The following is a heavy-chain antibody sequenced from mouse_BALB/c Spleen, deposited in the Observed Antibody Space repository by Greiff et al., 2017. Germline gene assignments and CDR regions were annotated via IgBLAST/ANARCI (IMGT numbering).Heavy chain of an antibody. CDR1: GYTFTSYT. CDR2: INPSSGYT. J-gene: IGHJ4*01. V-gene: IGHV1-4*01. CDR3: ARSRGHYYAMDY. Sequence: QVQLQQSGAELARPGASVKMSCKASGYTFTSYTMHWVKQRPGQGLEWIGYINPSSGYTNYNQKFKDKATLTADKSSSTAYMQLSSLTSEDSAVYYCARSRGHYYAMDYWGQGTSVTVSS.